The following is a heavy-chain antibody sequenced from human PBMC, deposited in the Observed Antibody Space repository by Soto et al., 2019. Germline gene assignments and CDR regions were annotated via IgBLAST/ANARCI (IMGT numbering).Heavy chain of an antibody. CDR1: GFTFGDYA. Sequence: LRLSCTASGFTFGDYAMSLVRQAPLKGLEWVGFIRSKAYGGTTEYAASVKGRFTISRDDSKSIAYLQMNSLKTEDTAVYYCTRPSVRGSGWYYYGMDVWGQGTTVTVS. J-gene: IGHJ6*02. CDR2: IRSKAYGGTT. V-gene: IGHV3-49*04. CDR3: TRPSVRGSGWYYYGMDV. D-gene: IGHD3-3*01.